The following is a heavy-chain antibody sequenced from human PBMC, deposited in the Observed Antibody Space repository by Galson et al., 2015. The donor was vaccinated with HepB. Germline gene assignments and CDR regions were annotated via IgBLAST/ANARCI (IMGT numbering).Heavy chain of an antibody. V-gene: IGHV4-34*01. CDR3: ARGSPLGRNWFDP. Sequence: ETLSLTCAVYGGSFSGYYWSWIRQPPGKGLEWIGEINHSGSTNYNPSLKSRVTISVDTSKNQFSLKLSSVTAADTAVYYCARGSPLGRNWFDPWGQGTLVTVSS. CDR1: GGSFSGYY. J-gene: IGHJ5*02. CDR2: INHSGST. D-gene: IGHD1-26*01.